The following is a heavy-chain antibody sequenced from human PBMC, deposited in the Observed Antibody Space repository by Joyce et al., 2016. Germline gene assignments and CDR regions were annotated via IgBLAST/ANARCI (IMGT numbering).Heavy chain of an antibody. V-gene: IGHV5-51*01. D-gene: IGHD3-10*01. CDR1: GFTLYNYW. CDR2: INPDKSET. CDR3: ARSHSGDLFSGTWFDP. J-gene: IGHJ5*02. Sequence: EVQLVQSGAEVRKSGESLTISCQGSGFTLYNYWIAWVRQMPGKGLEWMGVINPDKSETKYSPSSEGRVRFSADKSVNTADLQWNSLESSDTGTYFCARSHSGDLFSGTWFDPWGQGTLLIVSS.